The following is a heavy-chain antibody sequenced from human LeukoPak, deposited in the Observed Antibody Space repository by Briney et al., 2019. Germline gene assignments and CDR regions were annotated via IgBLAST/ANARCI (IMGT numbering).Heavy chain of an antibody. Sequence: SVKVSCKASGGTFSSYAISRVRQAPGQGLEWMGGIIPIFGTANYAQKFQGRVTITADESTSTAYMELSSLRSEDTAVYYCARETLPTYYDILTIDEWGQGTLVTVSS. V-gene: IGHV1-69*13. J-gene: IGHJ4*02. CDR1: GGTFSSYA. CDR2: IIPIFGTA. CDR3: ARETLPTYYDILTIDE. D-gene: IGHD3-9*01.